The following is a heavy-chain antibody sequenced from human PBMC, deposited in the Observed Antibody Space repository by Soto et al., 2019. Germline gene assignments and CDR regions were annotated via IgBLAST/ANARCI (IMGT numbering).Heavy chain of an antibody. Sequence: QVQLQESGPGLVKPSETLSLTCTVSGGSISSYYWSWIRQPPGKGLEWIGYIYYSGSTNYNPSLTSRVTISVDTSKNQFSLKLSSVTAADTAVYYCARGLDWFDPWGQGTLVTVSS. D-gene: IGHD3-16*01. J-gene: IGHJ5*02. CDR2: IYYSGST. CDR3: ARGLDWFDP. CDR1: GGSISSYY. V-gene: IGHV4-59*08.